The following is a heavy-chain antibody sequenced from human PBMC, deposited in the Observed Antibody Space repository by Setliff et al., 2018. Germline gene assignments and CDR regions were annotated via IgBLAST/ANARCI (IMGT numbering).Heavy chain of an antibody. Sequence: PGGSLRLSCAASGFTFSSYEMNWVRQAPGKGLEWVSYISSSGSTIYYADSVKGRFTISRDNAKNSLYLQMNSLRAEDTAVYYCARDAGATTDYYYYYMDVWGKGTTVTVSS. CDR2: ISSSGSTI. D-gene: IGHD1-26*01. J-gene: IGHJ6*03. V-gene: IGHV3-48*03. CDR3: ARDAGATTDYYYYYMDV. CDR1: GFTFSSYE.